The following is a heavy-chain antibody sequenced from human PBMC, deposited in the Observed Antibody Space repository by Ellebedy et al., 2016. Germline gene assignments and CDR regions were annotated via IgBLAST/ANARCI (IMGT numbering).Heavy chain of an antibody. V-gene: IGHV1-3*04. CDR1: GYTFTGYA. CDR2: INTGNGNT. J-gene: IGHJ4*02. Sequence: ASVKVSCKASGYTFTGYAMHWVRQAPGQRLEWMGWINTGNGNTEYSQKFQGRVTITRDTSASTAYMELSSLRSEDTAVYYCAKDGGGWSFDYWGQGTLVTVSS. D-gene: IGHD2-15*01. CDR3: AKDGGGWSFDY.